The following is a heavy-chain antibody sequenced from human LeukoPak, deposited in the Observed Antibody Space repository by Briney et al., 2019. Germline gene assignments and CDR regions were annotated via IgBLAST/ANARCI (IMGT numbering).Heavy chain of an antibody. CDR1: GFTFSSYA. CDR2: ISGSGGST. D-gene: IGHD6-19*01. V-gene: IGHV3-23*01. Sequence: GGSLRHSCAASGFTFSSYAMSWVRQAPGKGLEWVSAISGSGGSTYYADSVKGRFTISRDNSKNTLYLQMNSLRAEDTAVYYCAKSRSGSDYYYYYYMDVWGKGTTVTVSS. J-gene: IGHJ6*03. CDR3: AKSRSGSDYYYYYYMDV.